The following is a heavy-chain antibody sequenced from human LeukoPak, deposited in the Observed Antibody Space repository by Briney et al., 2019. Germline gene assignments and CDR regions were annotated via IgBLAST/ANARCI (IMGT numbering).Heavy chain of an antibody. Sequence: PSETLSLTCTVSGGSISSSSYYWGWIRQPPGKGLEWIGSIYYGGSTYYNPSLKSRVPISVDTSMNQFSLKLSFVTTADTAVYYCARALGYCSGGSCTRGYNWFDPWGQGTLVTVPS. J-gene: IGHJ5*02. CDR1: GGSISSSSYY. CDR2: IYYGGST. D-gene: IGHD2-15*01. CDR3: ARALGYCSGGSCTRGYNWFDP. V-gene: IGHV4-39*01.